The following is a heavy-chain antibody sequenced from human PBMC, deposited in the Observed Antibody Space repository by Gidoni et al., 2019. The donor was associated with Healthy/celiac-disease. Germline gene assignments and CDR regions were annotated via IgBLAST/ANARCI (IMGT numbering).Heavy chain of an antibody. CDR2: INHSGST. J-gene: IGHJ4*02. D-gene: IGHD2-15*01. CDR3: ARYRLQLLLSDY. Sequence: QVQLQQWGAGMLKPAETLSLTCAVYGGSFSGDYWSWLRQHPGKGLEWIGEINHSGSTNSNPSLKSRVTISVDTSKNQFSLKLSSVTAADTAVYYCARYRLQLLLSDYWGQGTLVTVSS. CDR1: GGSFSGDY. V-gene: IGHV4-34*01.